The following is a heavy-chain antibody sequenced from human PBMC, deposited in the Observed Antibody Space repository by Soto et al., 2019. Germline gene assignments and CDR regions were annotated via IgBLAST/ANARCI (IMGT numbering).Heavy chain of an antibody. CDR3: ARGLRERYCSGGSCYSTGTHFDY. CDR2: IYYSGST. J-gene: IGHJ4*02. Sequence: SGTLSLTCTVSGGSISSSSYYWGWIRQPPGKGLEWIGSIYYSGSTYYNPSLKSRVTISVDTSKNQFSLKLSSVTAADTAVYYCARGLRERYCSGGSCYSTGTHFDYWGQGTLVTVSS. V-gene: IGHV4-39*07. CDR1: GGSISSSSYY. D-gene: IGHD2-15*01.